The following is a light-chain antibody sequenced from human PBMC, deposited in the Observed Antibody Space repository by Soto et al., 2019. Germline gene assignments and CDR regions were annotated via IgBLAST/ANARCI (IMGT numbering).Light chain of an antibody. CDR3: QQYGSSPRT. V-gene: IGKV3-20*01. CDR1: QSVRSDY. Sequence: EIVFTHSPGTLSFCPVERATLSCRASQSVRSDYLAWYQQKPGQAPRLHIYGASTRATGIPDRFTGSGSGTDFTLTISRLEPEDFAVYYCQQYGSSPRTFGQGTKVDIK. CDR2: GAS. J-gene: IGKJ1*01.